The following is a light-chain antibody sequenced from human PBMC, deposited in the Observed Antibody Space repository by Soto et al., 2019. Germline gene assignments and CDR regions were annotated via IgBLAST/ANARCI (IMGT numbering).Light chain of an antibody. J-gene: IGKJ3*01. V-gene: IGKV3-11*01. CDR3: QQGNNWPIFS. CDR1: QSVSKS. Sequence: EIVLTQSPATLSLSPGQRPTLSCRASQSVSKSLAWYQQKPGQAPRLLIYTTSNRATGIPARFSGSGTRTDFRLTIRSLEPEDFAVYCCQQGNNWPIFSFGPGIKVDI. CDR2: TTS.